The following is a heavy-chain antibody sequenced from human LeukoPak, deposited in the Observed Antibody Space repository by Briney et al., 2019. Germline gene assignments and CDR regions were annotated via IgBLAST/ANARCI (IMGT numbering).Heavy chain of an antibody. V-gene: IGHV4-34*01. CDR2: INHSGST. CDR1: GGSFSGYY. D-gene: IGHD3-3*01. J-gene: IGHJ4*02. Sequence: PSETLSLTCAVYGGSFSGYYWSWIRQPPGKVLEWVGEINHSGSTNYNPSLKSRVTISVDTSKNQFSLKLSSVTAADTAVYYCAREPSNDFWSGYKGYYFDYWGQGTLVTVSS. CDR3: AREPSNDFWSGYKGYYFDY.